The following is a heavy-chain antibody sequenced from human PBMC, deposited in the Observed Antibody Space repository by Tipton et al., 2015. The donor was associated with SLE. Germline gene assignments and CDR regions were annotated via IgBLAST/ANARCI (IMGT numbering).Heavy chain of an antibody. D-gene: IGHD6-13*01. CDR3: AKDRVLIGSSWYVDYYYYGMDV. CDR2: IRYDGSNK. V-gene: IGHV3-30*02. Sequence: SLRLSCAASGFTFSSYGMHWVRQAPGKGLEWVAFIRYDGSNKYYADSVKGRFTISRDNSKNTLYLQMNSLRAEDTAVYYCAKDRVLIGSSWYVDYYYYGMDVWGQGTTVTVSS. CDR1: GFTFSSYG. J-gene: IGHJ6*02.